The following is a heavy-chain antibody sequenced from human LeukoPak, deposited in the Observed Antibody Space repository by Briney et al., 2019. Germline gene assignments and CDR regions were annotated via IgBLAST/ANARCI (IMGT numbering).Heavy chain of an antibody. J-gene: IGHJ4*02. CDR2: ISSSSSYI. D-gene: IGHD5-12*01. CDR1: GFTFSNAW. V-gene: IGHV3-21*01. Sequence: PGGSLRLSCAASGFTFSNAWMSWVRQAPGKGLEWVSSISSSSSYIYYADSVKGRFTISRDNAKNSLYLQMNSLRAEDTAVYYCARVGGHGGYGDYWGQGTLVTVSS. CDR3: ARVGGHGGYGDY.